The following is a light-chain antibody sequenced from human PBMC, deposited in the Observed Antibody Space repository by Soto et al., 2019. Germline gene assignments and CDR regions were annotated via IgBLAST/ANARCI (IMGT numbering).Light chain of an antibody. CDR2: AAS. CDR1: QSIGTY. Sequence: DIPMTQSPSSLPASVGDRVTLTCRASQSIGTYLNGYQQKPGKAPKHLIYAASSLQSGVPSMLSGSGSGTDFTLTISSLQPEDFATYYCQQSSTIPYTFGQGTKLEIE. CDR3: QQSSTIPYT. J-gene: IGKJ2*01. V-gene: IGKV1-39*01.